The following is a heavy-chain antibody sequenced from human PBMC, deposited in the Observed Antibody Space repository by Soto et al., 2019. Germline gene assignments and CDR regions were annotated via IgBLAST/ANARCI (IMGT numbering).Heavy chain of an antibody. CDR2: ISGSGGST. D-gene: IGHD3-22*01. J-gene: IGHJ4*02. Sequence: PGGSLRLSCAASGFTFSSYAMSWVRQAPGKGLKWVSAISGSGGSTYYADSVKGRFTISRDNSKNTLYLQMNSLRAEDTAVYYCAKGVDYYDRSALFDYWGQGALVTVSS. CDR1: GFTFSSYA. CDR3: AKGVDYYDRSALFDY. V-gene: IGHV3-23*01.